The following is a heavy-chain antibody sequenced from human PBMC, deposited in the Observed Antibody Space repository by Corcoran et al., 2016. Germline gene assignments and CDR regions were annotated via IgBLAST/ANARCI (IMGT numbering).Heavy chain of an antibody. D-gene: IGHD6-13*01. V-gene: IGHV4-61*01. Sequence: QVQLQESGPGLVKPSETLSLTCTVSGGSVSSGSYYWSWIRQPPGKGLEWIGYIYYSGSTNYNPSLKSRVTISVDTSKNQFSLKLSSVTAADTAVYYCARDLVGSWYLDYWGQGTLVTVSS. CDR1: GGSVSSGSYY. J-gene: IGHJ4*02. CDR2: IYYSGST. CDR3: ARDLVGSWYLDY.